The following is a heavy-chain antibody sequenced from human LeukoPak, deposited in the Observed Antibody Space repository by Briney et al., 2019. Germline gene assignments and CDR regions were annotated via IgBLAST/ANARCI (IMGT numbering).Heavy chain of an antibody. Sequence: GASVNVSCKASGYTCTTYYIHWGRHAPGQGRDWMGWSKPNSAYTDYAQKFQGRVTMTRDTSISTAYMELNRLRSDDTAVYYCARGPSAILTGYPFDYWGQGTLVTVSS. D-gene: IGHD3-9*01. V-gene: IGHV1-2*02. CDR2: SKPNSAYT. J-gene: IGHJ4*02. CDR1: GYTCTTYY. CDR3: ARGPSAILTGYPFDY.